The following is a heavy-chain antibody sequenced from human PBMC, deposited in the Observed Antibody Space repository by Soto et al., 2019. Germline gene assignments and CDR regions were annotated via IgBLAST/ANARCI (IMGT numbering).Heavy chain of an antibody. CDR3: AKERGFLTTVVYYGMDV. V-gene: IGHV3-30*18. J-gene: IGHJ6*02. CDR1: GFTFSSYG. Sequence: QVQLVESGGGVVQPGRSLRLSCAASGFTFSSYGMYWVRQAPGKGLEWVAVISYDGSNKNYADSVKGRFTISRDNSKNTLYVQMNSLRAEDTAVYYCAKERGFLTTVVYYGMDVWGQGTTVTVSS. CDR2: ISYDGSNK. D-gene: IGHD2-21*01.